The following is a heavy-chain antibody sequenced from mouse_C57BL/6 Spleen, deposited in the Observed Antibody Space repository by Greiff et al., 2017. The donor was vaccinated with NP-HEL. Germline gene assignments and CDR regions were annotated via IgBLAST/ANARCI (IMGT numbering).Heavy chain of an antibody. CDR1: GYAFSSYW. J-gene: IGHJ2*01. CDR2: IYPGDGDT. CDR3: ARYPHYYGSSYDFDY. V-gene: IGHV1-80*01. D-gene: IGHD1-1*01. Sequence: VQLQQSGAELVKPGASVKISCKASGYAFSSYWMNWVKQRPGKGLEWIGQIYPGDGDTNYNGKFKGKATLTADKSSSTAYMQLSSLTSEDSAVYFCARYPHYYGSSYDFDYWGQGTTLTVSS.